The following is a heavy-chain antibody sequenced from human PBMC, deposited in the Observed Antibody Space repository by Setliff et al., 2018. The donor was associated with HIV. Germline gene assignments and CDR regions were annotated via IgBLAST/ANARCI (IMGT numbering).Heavy chain of an antibody. J-gene: IGHJ6*03. V-gene: IGHV5-51*01. CDR2: IFPGDSDT. Sequence: GESLKISCTGSGYSFTNYWIGWVRQMPGKGLEWMGIIFPGDSDTRYSPSFQGQVTISADTSISTAYLQWRSLKASDTAMYYCARQPGRAAMGRENYYYYYMDVWGKGATVTVSS. CDR1: GYSFTNYW. D-gene: IGHD2-2*01. CDR3: ARQPGRAAMGRENYYYYYMDV.